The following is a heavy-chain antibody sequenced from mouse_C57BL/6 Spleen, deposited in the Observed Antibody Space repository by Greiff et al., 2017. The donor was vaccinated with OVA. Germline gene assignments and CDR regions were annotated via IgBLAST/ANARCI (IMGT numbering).Heavy chain of an antibody. V-gene: IGHV3-6*01. D-gene: IGHD2-4*01. CDR2: ISYDGSN. Sequence: EVKLEESGPGLVKPSQSLSLTCSVTGYSITSGYYWNWIRQFPGNKLEWMGYISYDGSNNYNPSFKNRISITRDTSKNQFFLKLNSVTTEDTATYYCASYDYDEDWYFDVWGTGTTVTVSS. CDR1: GYSITSGYY. CDR3: ASYDYDEDWYFDV. J-gene: IGHJ1*03.